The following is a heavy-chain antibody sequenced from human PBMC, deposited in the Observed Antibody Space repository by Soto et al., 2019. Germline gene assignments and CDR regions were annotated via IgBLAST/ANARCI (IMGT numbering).Heavy chain of an antibody. V-gene: IGHV4-39*01. D-gene: IGHD2-15*01. J-gene: IGHJ6*02. Sequence: SETLSLTCTVSGGSISSSSHHWGWIRQPPGKGLEWIGSIYHSGTTYYNPPLKSRVTISVDTSKNQFSLRLSSVTAADTAVYYCARHKDCSGGSCNAVGYYSGLDVWGQGTTVTVS. CDR1: GGSISSSSHH. CDR3: ARHKDCSGGSCNAVGYYSGLDV. CDR2: IYHSGTT.